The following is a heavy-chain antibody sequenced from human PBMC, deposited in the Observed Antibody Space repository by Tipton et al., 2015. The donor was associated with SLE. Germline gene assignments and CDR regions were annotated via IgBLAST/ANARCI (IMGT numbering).Heavy chain of an antibody. CDR3: ARDRPGDRAFDI. J-gene: IGHJ3*02. Sequence: TLSLTCTVSGGSISSYYWSWIRQPPGKGLEWIGYVFNTWITSYNPSLKSRVTISVDKSKSQFSLRLNSVTAADTAVYYCARDRPGDRAFDIWGQGTLVTVSS. D-gene: IGHD7-27*01. CDR2: VFNTWIT. V-gene: IGHV4-59*01. CDR1: GGSISSYY.